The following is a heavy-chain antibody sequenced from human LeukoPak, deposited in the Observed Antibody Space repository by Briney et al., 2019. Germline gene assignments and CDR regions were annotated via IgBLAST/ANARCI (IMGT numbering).Heavy chain of an antibody. V-gene: IGHV4-59*08. CDR1: GGSISGYY. Sequence: SETLSLTCTVSGGSISGYYWSWIRQPPGKGLECIGYIFYSGSTNYNPSLKSRVTISADTSKKQFSLRVSSVTAADTAVYYCARRLRIEGGTRRGDALDMWGQGTMVTVSS. CDR2: IFYSGST. D-gene: IGHD1-26*01. CDR3: ARRLRIEGGTRRGDALDM. J-gene: IGHJ3*02.